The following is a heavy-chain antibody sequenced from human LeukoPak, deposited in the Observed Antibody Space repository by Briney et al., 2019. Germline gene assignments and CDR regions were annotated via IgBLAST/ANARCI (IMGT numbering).Heavy chain of an antibody. V-gene: IGHV3-48*03. J-gene: IGHJ6*04. D-gene: IGHD3-10*02. CDR2: ISSSGSTI. CDR3: AELGITMIGGV. CDR1: RFTFSSYG. Sequence: PGGSLRLSCAASRFTFSSYGMHWVCQAPGKGLEWVSYISSSGSTIYYADSVKGRFTISRDNAKNSLYLQMNSLRAEDTAVYYCAELGITMIGGVWGKGTTVTISS.